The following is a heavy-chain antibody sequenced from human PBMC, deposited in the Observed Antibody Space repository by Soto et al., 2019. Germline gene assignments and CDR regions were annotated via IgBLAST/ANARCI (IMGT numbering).Heavy chain of an antibody. Sequence: QVQLVESAGGVVQPGTSLRLSCAASGFTFSAYGMHWVRQAPGKGLEWVAVISYDGSHKTYTDSVQGRFTIARDTSQNTLQPQMSSLRPEDTAVYYCVKEGRGYGGFHPKSYFENWCQGPLVTVSS. J-gene: IGHJ4*02. CDR2: ISYDGSHK. CDR1: GFTFSAYG. CDR3: VKEGRGYGGFHPKSYFEN. V-gene: IGHV3-30*18. D-gene: IGHD5-12*01.